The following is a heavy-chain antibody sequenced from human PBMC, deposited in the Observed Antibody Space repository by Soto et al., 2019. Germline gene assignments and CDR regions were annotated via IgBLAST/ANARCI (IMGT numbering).Heavy chain of an antibody. J-gene: IGHJ4*02. CDR1: GYTFTSYG. CDR2: ISGPNGNT. D-gene: IGHD3-22*01. V-gene: IGHV1-18*01. Sequence: QVQLVQSGAEVKKPGASVKVSCKASGYTFTSYGFSWVRQAPGQGLEWLGCISGPNGNTDYTQTFQGRVTMTTDTSTSTAYMELRSLISDDTAVYYCALDRYDTTYYYYVGADSWRQGTLVTVSS. CDR3: ALDRYDTTYYYYVGADS.